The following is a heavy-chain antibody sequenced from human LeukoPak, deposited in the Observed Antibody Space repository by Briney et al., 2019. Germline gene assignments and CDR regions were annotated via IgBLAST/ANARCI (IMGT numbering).Heavy chain of an antibody. D-gene: IGHD3-16*02. CDR2: IKQDGSEK. J-gene: IGHJ3*02. V-gene: IGHV3-7*01. CDR3: ARAHYDYVWGSYRYSPDAFDI. CDR1: GFTFSSYW. Sequence: GSLRLSCAASGFTFSSYWMSWVRQAPGKGLEWVASIKQDGSEKYYVDSVKGRFTISRDNAKNSLYLQMNSLRAEDTAVYYCARAHYDYVWGSYRYSPDAFDIWGQGTMVTVPS.